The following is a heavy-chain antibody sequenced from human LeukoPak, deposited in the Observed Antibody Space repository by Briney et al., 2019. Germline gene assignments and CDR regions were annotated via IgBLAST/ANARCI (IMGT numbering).Heavy chain of an antibody. CDR1: GYTFVTYS. J-gene: IGHJ4*02. CDR2: ISAYNGDT. CDR3: ARDKAVYYGSGLRLDY. Sequence: ASVKVSCKASGYTFVTYSISWVRQAPGQGPEWMGWISAYNGDTNYAQKLQGRVTMTTDTSTNTAYMELRSLRSDDTAVYYCARDKAVYYGSGLRLDYWGQGTLVTVSS. D-gene: IGHD3-10*01. V-gene: IGHV1-18*04.